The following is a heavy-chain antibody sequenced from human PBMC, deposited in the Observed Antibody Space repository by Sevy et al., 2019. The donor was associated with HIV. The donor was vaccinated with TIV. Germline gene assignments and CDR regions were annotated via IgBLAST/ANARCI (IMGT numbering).Heavy chain of an antibody. CDR3: ARRLRFSWYFDL. CDR1: GGSISSSSYY. J-gene: IGHJ2*01. Sequence: SETLSLTCTVSGGSISSSSYYWGWIRQPPGKGLEWIVSIYFSGSTYYNPSLKRRVTISVDTSKNQFSLKLSSVTAADTAVYYCARRLRFSWYFDLWGRGTLVTVSS. V-gene: IGHV4-39*01. CDR2: IYFSGST. D-gene: IGHD3-3*01.